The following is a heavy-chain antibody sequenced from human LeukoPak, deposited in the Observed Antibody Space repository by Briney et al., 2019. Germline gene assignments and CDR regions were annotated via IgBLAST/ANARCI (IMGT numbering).Heavy chain of an antibody. J-gene: IGHJ4*02. D-gene: IGHD2-2*01. CDR2: INPNSGGT. CDR1: GYTFTGYY. Sequence: GASVKVSCKASGYTFTGYYMHWVRQAPGQGLEWMGWINPNSGGTNYAQKFQGRVTMTRDTSISTAYMELSRLRSDDTAVYYCASGRVLKTYCSSTSCYASFDYWGQGTLVTVSS. CDR3: ASGRVLKTYCSSTSCYASFDY. V-gene: IGHV1-2*02.